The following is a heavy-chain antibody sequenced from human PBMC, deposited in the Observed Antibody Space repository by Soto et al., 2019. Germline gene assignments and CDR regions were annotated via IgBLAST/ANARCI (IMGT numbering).Heavy chain of an antibody. CDR2: VSSTGST. CDR3: ASGGGSPYHNHEFDF. Sequence: HVQLQESGPGLVKPSETLSLTCTVSGASITQYYWNWIRQSPGKGLEWIVSVSSTGSTVYNPSLTSRVTVSLDTSKNQFSLPLNSVTAADTAVYHCASGGGSPYHNHEFDFWGQGTLVTVSS. D-gene: IGHD6-13*01. CDR1: GASITQYY. J-gene: IGHJ4*02. V-gene: IGHV4-59*01.